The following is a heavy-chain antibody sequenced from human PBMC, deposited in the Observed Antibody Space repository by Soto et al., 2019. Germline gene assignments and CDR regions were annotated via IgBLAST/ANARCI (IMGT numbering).Heavy chain of an antibody. CDR1: VFEFKNFG. Sequence: PGGSLRLSCATSVFEFKNFGMHWVRQAPGKGLEWVTFISFDGSIKYYPDSLKGRFTVSRDNSNNTLFLHMNNLSVEDTARYFCVRDFVGPGLDYWGQGALVTVSS. V-gene: IGHV3-33*05. J-gene: IGHJ4*02. CDR3: VRDFVGPGLDY. D-gene: IGHD1-26*01. CDR2: ISFDGSIK.